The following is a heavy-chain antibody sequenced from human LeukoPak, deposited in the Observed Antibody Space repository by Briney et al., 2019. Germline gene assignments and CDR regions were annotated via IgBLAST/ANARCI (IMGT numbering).Heavy chain of an antibody. CDR1: GDSISNFF. CDR2: IYHSGST. D-gene: IGHD1-26*01. J-gene: IGHJ1*01. CDR3: ARSSWEEYFQH. Sequence: SETLSLTCIVSGDSISNFFWSWIRQPPGKGLEWIGYIYHSGSTNYNPSLKSRVTISLDTSKSQFSLSLTSVTAADMAVYFCARSSWEEYFQHWGQGTLVTVSS. V-gene: IGHV4-59*01.